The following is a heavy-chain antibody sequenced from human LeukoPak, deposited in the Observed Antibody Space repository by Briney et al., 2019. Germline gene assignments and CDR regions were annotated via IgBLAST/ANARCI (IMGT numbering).Heavy chain of an antibody. CDR3: ARIEGGYSDYFGPYYFDY. V-gene: IGHV1-69*13. J-gene: IGHJ4*02. Sequence: SVKVSCKASGGTFSSYAISWVRQAPGQGLEWMGGIIPIFGTANYAQKFQGRVTITADESTSTAYMELSSLRSEDTAVYYCARIEGGYSDYFGPYYFDYWGQGTLVTVSS. CDR2: IIPIFGTA. D-gene: IGHD4-11*01. CDR1: GGTFSSYA.